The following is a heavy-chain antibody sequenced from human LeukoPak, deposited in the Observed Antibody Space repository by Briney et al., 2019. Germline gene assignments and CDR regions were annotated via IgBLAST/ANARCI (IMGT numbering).Heavy chain of an antibody. CDR3: ARDRYYDSSGYSAWYFDY. V-gene: IGHV4-34*01. Sequence: SETLSLTCAVYGGSFSGYNWGWIGQPPGKGLDWIGEFNHSGSTNYNPSLKSRVTISVDTSKNQFSLKLSSVTAADTAVYYCARDRYYDSSGYSAWYFDYWGQGTLVTVSP. CDR1: GGSFSGYN. J-gene: IGHJ4*02. D-gene: IGHD3-22*01. CDR2: FNHSGST.